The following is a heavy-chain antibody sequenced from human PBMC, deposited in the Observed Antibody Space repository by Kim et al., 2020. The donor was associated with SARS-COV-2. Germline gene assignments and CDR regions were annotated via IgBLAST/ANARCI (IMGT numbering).Heavy chain of an antibody. D-gene: IGHD3-22*01. CDR1: GFTFSSYA. V-gene: IGHV3-23*01. CDR2: ISGSGGST. Sequence: GGSLRLSCAASGFTFSSYAMSWVRQAPGKGLEWVSAISGSGGSTYYADSVKGRFTIPRDNTKNTLYLQMNSLRAEDTAVYYCAKDDYYDSSGYFFFDYWGQGTLVTVSS. CDR3: AKDDYYDSSGYFFFDY. J-gene: IGHJ4*02.